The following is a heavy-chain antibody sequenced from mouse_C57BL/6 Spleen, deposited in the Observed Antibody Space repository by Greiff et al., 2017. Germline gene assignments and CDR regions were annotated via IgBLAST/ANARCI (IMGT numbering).Heavy chain of an antibody. J-gene: IGHJ4*01. D-gene: IGHD1-1*01. CDR2: IYPENGDT. CDR1: GFNIKDDY. V-gene: IGHV14-4*01. CDR3: TYSTTVVDYYAMDY. Sequence: VQLQQSGAELVRPGASVKLSCTASGFNIKDDYMHWVKQRPEQGLAWIGWIYPENGDTEYASKFQGKATITADTSSNTAYLQLSSLTSEDTSVYYCTYSTTVVDYYAMDYWGQGTSVTVSS.